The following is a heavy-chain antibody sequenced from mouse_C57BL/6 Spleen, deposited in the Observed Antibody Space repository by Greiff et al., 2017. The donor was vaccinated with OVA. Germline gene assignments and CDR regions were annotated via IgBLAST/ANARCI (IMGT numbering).Heavy chain of an antibody. D-gene: IGHD2-4*01. Sequence: QVQLKESGAELVKPGASVKMSCKASGYTFTTYPIEWMKQNHGKSLEWIGNFHPYNDDTKYNEKFKGKATFTVEKSSSTVYLELSRLTSDDSAVYYYARRYYDHVRNYFDYWGQGTTLTVSS. CDR1: GYTFTTYP. V-gene: IGHV1-47*01. CDR2: FHPYNDDT. CDR3: ARRYYDHVRNYFDY. J-gene: IGHJ2*01.